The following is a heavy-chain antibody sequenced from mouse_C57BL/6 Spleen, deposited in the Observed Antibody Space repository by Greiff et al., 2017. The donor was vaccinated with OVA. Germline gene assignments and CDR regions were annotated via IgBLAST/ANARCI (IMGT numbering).Heavy chain of an antibody. Sequence: VQLQQSGAELMKPGASVKLSCKATGYTFTGYWIEWVKQRPGHGLEWIGEILPGSGCTNYNEKFKGKATFTADTSSNTAYMQLSSLTTEDSAIDYCARPGTPYAMDYWGQGTSVTVSS. CDR2: ILPGSGCT. CDR1: GYTFTGYW. D-gene: IGHD4-1*01. CDR3: ARPGTPYAMDY. J-gene: IGHJ4*01. V-gene: IGHV1-9*01.